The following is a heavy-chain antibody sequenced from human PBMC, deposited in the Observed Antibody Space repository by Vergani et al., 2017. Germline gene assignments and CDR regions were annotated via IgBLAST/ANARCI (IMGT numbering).Heavy chain of an antibody. CDR2: ISGSGGRT. D-gene: IGHD6-13*01. J-gene: IGHJ4*02. CDR3: AKILKGSSSSWYVVY. CDR1: GFTFSSYA. Sequence: EVQLLESGGGLVQPGGSLRLSCAASGFTFSSYAMSWVRQAPGKGLEWVSAISGSGGRTYYADSVKGRFTISRDNSKNTLYLQMNSLRAEDTAVYYCAKILKGSSSSWYVVYWGQGTLVTVSS. V-gene: IGHV3-23*01.